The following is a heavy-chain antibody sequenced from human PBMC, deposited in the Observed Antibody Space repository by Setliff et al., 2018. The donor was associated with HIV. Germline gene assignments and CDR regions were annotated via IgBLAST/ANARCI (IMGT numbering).Heavy chain of an antibody. Sequence: GASVKVSCKLSGYTLTELSMHWVRQAPGEGLEWMGGFDPEDGETIYAEKFQGRVTMTEDTATDTAYMELSSLRSEDTAVYYCARYRPNHPQNAFDVWGQGTMVTVSS. D-gene: IGHD5-12*01. J-gene: IGHJ3*01. CDR3: ARYRPNHPQNAFDV. CDR1: GYTLTELS. CDR2: FDPEDGET. V-gene: IGHV1-24*01.